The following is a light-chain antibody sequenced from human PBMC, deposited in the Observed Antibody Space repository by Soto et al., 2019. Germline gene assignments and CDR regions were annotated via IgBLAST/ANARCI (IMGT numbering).Light chain of an antibody. CDR2: EVS. J-gene: IGLJ1*01. CDR3: CSYAGSSFYV. CDR1: SSDVGSYNL. Sequence: QSVLTQPASVSGSPGQSITISCTGTSSDVGSYNLVSWYQQHPGKAPKLMIYEVSKRPSGVSNRFPGSKSGNTASLTISGLQAEDEADYYCCSYAGSSFYVFGTGTKLTVL. V-gene: IGLV2-23*02.